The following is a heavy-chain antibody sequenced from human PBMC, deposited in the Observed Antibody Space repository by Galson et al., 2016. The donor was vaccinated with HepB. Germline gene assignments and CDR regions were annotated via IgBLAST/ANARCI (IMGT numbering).Heavy chain of an antibody. J-gene: IGHJ1*01. V-gene: IGHV4-34*01. CDR3: ARGHPRNSCSSASCYSVPYFQH. Sequence: SETLSLTCAVYGGSFSGYYWSWIRQPPGKGLEWIGEINHSGSTNYNPSLKSRVTISVDTSKNQFSLKLSSVTAADTAVYYCARGHPRNSCSSASCYSVPYFQHWGQGTLVTVSS. CDR1: GGSFSGYY. D-gene: IGHD2-2*02. CDR2: INHSGST.